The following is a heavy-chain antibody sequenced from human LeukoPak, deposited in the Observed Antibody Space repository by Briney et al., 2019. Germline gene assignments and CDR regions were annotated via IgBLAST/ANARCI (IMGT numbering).Heavy chain of an antibody. V-gene: IGHV1-2*02. CDR2: INPNSGGT. J-gene: IGHJ4*02. CDR3: ARDPSSSYYLDY. D-gene: IGHD6-6*01. Sequence: ASVKVSCKASGYTFTVYYIHWVRQAPGQGPECMGWINPNSGGTNYAQKFQGRVTMTRDTSISTAYMELNRLTSDGTAVYYCARDPSSSYYLDYWGQGTLVTVSS. CDR1: GYTFTVYY.